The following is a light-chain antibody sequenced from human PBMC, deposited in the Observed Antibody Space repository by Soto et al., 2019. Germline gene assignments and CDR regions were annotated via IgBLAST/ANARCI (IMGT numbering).Light chain of an antibody. CDR3: QQDGSSRLWT. CDR2: GAS. CDR1: QSVSSSY. Sequence: EIVLTQSPGTLSLSPGERATLSCRASQSVSSSYLAWYQQKPGQAPRILIYGASSRATGIPDRFSGSGSGTDFTNTISRLEPEDFAVYYCQQDGSSRLWTIGPGTQVEIK. J-gene: IGKJ1*01. V-gene: IGKV3-20*01.